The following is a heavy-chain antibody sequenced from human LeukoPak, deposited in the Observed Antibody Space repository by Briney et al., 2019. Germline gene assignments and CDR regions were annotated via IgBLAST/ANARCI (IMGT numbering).Heavy chain of an antibody. Sequence: SETLSLTCTVSGGSIGSGTYYWTWLRQPAGKGLEWIGRFYTGGSTNYNPSLRSRVSISLDMSKNQFSLKMSSVTAADTAVYYCVREATGVYFDYWGQGTLITVSS. V-gene: IGHV4-61*02. D-gene: IGHD1-1*01. CDR1: GGSIGSGTYY. CDR3: VREATGVYFDY. J-gene: IGHJ4*02. CDR2: FYTGGST.